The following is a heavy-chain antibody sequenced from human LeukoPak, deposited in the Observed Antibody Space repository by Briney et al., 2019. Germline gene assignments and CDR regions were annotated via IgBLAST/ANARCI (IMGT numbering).Heavy chain of an antibody. CDR3: ARDSAGNDY. CDR1: GFTFSTYW. J-gene: IGHJ4*02. CDR2: IKQDGSEK. Sequence: GSLRLSCAASGFTFSTYWMSWVRQAPGKGLEWVANIKQDGSEKYCVDSVKGRFTISRDNVKNSLYLQMNSLRAEDTAMYYCARDSAGNDYWGQGTLVTVSS. D-gene: IGHD6-13*01. V-gene: IGHV3-7*01.